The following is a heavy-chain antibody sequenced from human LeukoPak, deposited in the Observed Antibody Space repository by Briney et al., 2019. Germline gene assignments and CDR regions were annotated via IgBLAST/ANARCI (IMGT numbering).Heavy chain of an antibody. D-gene: IGHD5-24*01. J-gene: IGHJ4*02. CDR1: GGSISSYY. Sequence: SETLSLTCTVSGGSISSYYWSWIRQPPGKGLEWIGYIYTSGSTNYNPSLKSRVTISVDTSKNQFSLKPSSVTAADTAVYYCARREMATISYFDYWGQGTLVTVSS. V-gene: IGHV4-4*09. CDR3: ARREMATISYFDY. CDR2: IYTSGST.